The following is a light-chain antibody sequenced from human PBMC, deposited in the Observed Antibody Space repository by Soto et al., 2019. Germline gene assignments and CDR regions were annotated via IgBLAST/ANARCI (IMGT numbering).Light chain of an antibody. V-gene: IGLV2-14*02. CDR3: SAYSAGISLLV. CDR2: EVS. CDR1: SSHIETYNL. Sequence: QSVLTQPASVSGSPGQSITISCTGASSHIETYNLVSWYQQHPGKAPKLLIYEVSNRPSGISHRFNASKSDNMASLTISGLRAEDEADYYCSAYSAGISLLVFGSGTKVTVL. J-gene: IGLJ1*01.